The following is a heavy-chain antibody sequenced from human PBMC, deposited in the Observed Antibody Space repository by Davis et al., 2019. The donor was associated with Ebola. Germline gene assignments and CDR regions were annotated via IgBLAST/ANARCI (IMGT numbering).Heavy chain of an antibody. CDR1: GYSFTSYW. J-gene: IGHJ6*02. Sequence: PGGSLRLSCKGSGYSFTSYWIGWVRQMPGKGLEWMGIIYPGDSDTRYSPSFQGQVTISADKSISTAYLQWSSLKASDTAMYYCARRYSYYYYGMDVWGQGTTVTVSS. CDR2: IYPGDSDT. CDR3: ARRYSYYYYGMDV. D-gene: IGHD5-18*01. V-gene: IGHV5-51*01.